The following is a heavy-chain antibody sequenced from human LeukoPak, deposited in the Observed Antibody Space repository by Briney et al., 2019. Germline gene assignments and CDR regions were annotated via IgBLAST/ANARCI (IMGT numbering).Heavy chain of an antibody. CDR1: GGSISSYY. CDR3: ARHDSSVDYFDY. D-gene: IGHD3-22*01. J-gene: IGHJ4*02. CDR2: IYTSGST. V-gene: IGHV4-4*09. Sequence: ASETLSLTCTVSGGSISSYYWSWIRQPPGKGLEWIGYIYTSGSTNYNPCLKSRVTISVDTSKNQFSLKLSSVTAADTAVYYCARHDSSVDYFDYWGQGTLVTVSS.